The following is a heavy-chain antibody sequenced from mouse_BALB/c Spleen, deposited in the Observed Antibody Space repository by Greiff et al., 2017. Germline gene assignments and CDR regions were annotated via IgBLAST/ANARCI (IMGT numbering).Heavy chain of an antibody. CDR2: ISSGGGST. D-gene: IGHD4-1*01. Sequence: DVHLVESGGDIVKPGGSLKLSCAASGFAFSSYDMSWVRQTPEKRLEWVAYISSGGGSTYYPDTVKGRFTISRDNAKNTLYLQMSSLKSEDTAMYYCARHGTGTRYFDVWGAGTTVTVSS. CDR1: GFAFSSYD. V-gene: IGHV5-12-1*01. CDR3: ARHGTGTRYFDV. J-gene: IGHJ1*01.